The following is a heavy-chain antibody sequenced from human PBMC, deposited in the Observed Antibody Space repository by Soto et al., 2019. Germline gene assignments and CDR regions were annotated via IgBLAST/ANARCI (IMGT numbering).Heavy chain of an antibody. CDR2: VSYSGSP. Sequence: PSETLSLTCTVSGASISSYFWSWIRQPPGKGLEWVAYVSYSGSPYYNPSLQSRVTVSVDTSKSQFSLEVTSLTAADTAVYYCARGGPVQLWAFDYWGQGSLVTVSS. CDR3: ARGGPVQLWAFDY. CDR1: GASISSYF. D-gene: IGHD5-18*01. J-gene: IGHJ4*02. V-gene: IGHV4-59*01.